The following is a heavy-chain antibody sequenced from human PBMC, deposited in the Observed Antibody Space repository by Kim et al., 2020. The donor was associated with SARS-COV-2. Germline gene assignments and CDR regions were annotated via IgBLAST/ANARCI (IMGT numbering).Heavy chain of an antibody. J-gene: IGHJ5*02. CDR1: GYTFTSYA. CDR2: INAGNGNT. CDR3: ARGIAVAGTRYNWFDP. D-gene: IGHD6-19*01. Sequence: ASVKVSCKASGYTFTSYAMHWVRQAPGQRLEWLGWINAGNGNTKYSQKFQGRVTITRDTSASTAYMELSSLRSEDTAVYYCARGIAVAGTRYNWFDPWGQGTLVTVSS. V-gene: IGHV1-3*01.